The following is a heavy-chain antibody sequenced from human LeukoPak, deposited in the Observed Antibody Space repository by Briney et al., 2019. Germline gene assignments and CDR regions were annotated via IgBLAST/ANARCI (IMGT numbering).Heavy chain of an antibody. D-gene: IGHD6-13*01. J-gene: IGHJ4*02. CDR1: GFGLHTFA. Sequence: GGSLRLSCAVSGFGLHTFAMSWVRQAPGKGLEWVSGISWNSGSIGYADSVKGRFTISRDNSKNTLYLQMNSLRAEDTAVYYCAKQKFPYSSSWYAGDYWGQGTLVTVSS. V-gene: IGHV3-23*01. CDR3: AKQKFPYSSSWYAGDY. CDR2: ISWNSGSI.